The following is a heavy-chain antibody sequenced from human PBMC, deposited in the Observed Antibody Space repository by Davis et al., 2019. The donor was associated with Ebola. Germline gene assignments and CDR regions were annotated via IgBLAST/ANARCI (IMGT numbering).Heavy chain of an antibody. V-gene: IGHV4-59*01. J-gene: IGHJ4*02. Sequence: ESLKISCAASGFTFSSYGMHWVRQAPGKGLEWIGYIYYSGSTNYNPSLKSRVTISLDTSKNQFSLKLTSVTAADTAVYYCARDRRDGYNYHFDYWGQGTLVTVSS. CDR2: IYYSGST. D-gene: IGHD5-24*01. CDR3: ARDRRDGYNYHFDY. CDR1: GFTFSSYG.